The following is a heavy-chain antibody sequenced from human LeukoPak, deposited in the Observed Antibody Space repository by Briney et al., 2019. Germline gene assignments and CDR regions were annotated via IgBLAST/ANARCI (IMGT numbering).Heavy chain of an antibody. D-gene: IGHD3-10*01. J-gene: IGHJ1*01. CDR1: GFAVSSNY. Sequence: GGSLRLSCAASGFAVSSNYMSWVRQAPGKGLEWVAVIYSGGSTNYADSVKGRFTISRDNSKNTLYLLMNSLRAEDTAVYYCAKDSGVTYYYGSGSATYLENWGQGTLVTVSS. V-gene: IGHV3-66*01. CDR2: IYSGGST. CDR3: AKDSGVTYYYGSGSATYLEN.